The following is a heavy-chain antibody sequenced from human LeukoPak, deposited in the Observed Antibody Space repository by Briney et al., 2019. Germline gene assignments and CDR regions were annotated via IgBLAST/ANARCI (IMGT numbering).Heavy chain of an antibody. D-gene: IGHD3-22*01. Sequence: SGPTLVQPTHTLTLTGTFSWVSLGTSGVGVGWIRQPPGKALEWLALIYWDDDKRYSPSLKSRLTITKDTSKNQVVLTMTNMDRVDTATYYFAHTYYDSSGSGYWGQGTLVTVSS. J-gene: IGHJ4*02. CDR3: AHTYYDSSGSGY. V-gene: IGHV2-5*02. CDR1: WVSLGTSGVG. CDR2: IYWDDDK.